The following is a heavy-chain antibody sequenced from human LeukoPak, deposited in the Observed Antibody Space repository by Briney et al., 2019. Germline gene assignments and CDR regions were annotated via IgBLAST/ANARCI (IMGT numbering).Heavy chain of an antibody. CDR2: IWYDGSNK. D-gene: IGHD3-10*01. V-gene: IGHV3-33*01. J-gene: IGHJ3*02. Sequence: PGGSLRLSCAASGFTFSSYGMHWVRQAPGKGLEWVAVIWYDGSNKYYADSVKGRFTISRDNSKNTLYLQMNSLRAEDTAVYYCARVQEILWFGGLLERGAFDIWGQGTMVTVSS. CDR3: ARVQEILWFGGLLERGAFDI. CDR1: GFTFSSYG.